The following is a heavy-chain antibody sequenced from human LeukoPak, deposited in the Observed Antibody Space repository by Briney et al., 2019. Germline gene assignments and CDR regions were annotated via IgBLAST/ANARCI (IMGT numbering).Heavy chain of an antibody. CDR2: FCTSGST. D-gene: IGHD5-24*01. CDR3: ARGRDGYNFLNRGEYYYFDY. J-gene: IGHJ4*02. Sequence: SQTLSLTCTVSGGSISSGSYYWSWMRQPAGKGLEWIGRFCTSGSTDYNPSLKSRVTISVDTSKNQFPLKLNSVTAADTAVYYCARGRDGYNFLNRGEYYYFDYWGQETLVTVSS. V-gene: IGHV4-61*02. CDR1: GGSISSGSYY.